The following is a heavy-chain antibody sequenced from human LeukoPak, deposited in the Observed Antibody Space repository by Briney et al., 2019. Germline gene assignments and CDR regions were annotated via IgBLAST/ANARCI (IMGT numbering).Heavy chain of an antibody. CDR1: GDSISSSTYY. V-gene: IGHV4-39*07. J-gene: IGHJ4*02. D-gene: IGHD6-13*01. CDR3: ARSYSSSWYYFDY. Sequence: SETLSLTCTVSGDSISSSTYYWGWIRQPPGKGLEWIATISYSGTTYYNPSLKSRVTISVDTSKNQFSLKLSSVAAADTAVYYCARSYSSSWYYFDYWGQGTLVTVSS. CDR2: ISYSGTT.